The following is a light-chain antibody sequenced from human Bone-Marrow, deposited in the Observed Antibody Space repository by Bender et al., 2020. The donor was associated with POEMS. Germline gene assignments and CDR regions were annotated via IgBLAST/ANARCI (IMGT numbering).Light chain of an antibody. J-gene: IGLJ1*01. CDR1: SSDVGGYNL. CDR2: EVT. Sequence: QSALTQPASVSGSPGQSITISCTGTSSDVGGYNLVSWYQQHPGKAPKLMIYEVTNRPSGVSSRFSGSKSGNTASLTISGLQAEDEADYYCCSYAGGSTYVFGTGTKVTVL. V-gene: IGLV2-23*02. CDR3: CSYAGGSTYV.